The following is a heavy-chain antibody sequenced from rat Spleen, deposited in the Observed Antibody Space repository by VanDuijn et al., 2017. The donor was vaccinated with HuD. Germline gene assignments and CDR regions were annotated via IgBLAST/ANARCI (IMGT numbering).Heavy chain of an antibody. Sequence: EVQLVESGGGLVQPGRSLKLSCAASGFTFSHYDMAWVRQAPAKGLEWVASIRSSGGSTYYGDSVKGRFTISRDTAKNTLYLQMNSLRSDDTATYYCARHGPGTWYFDFWGPGTMVTVSS. V-gene: IGHV5S13*01. J-gene: IGHJ1*01. D-gene: IGHD5-1*01. CDR2: IRSSGGST. CDR3: ARHGPGTWYFDF. CDR1: GFTFSHYD.